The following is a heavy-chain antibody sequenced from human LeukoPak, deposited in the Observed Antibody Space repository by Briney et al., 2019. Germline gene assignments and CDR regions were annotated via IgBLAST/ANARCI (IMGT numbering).Heavy chain of an antibody. CDR1: GGSISSHNHH. CDR3: ARRDNSFDS. Sequence: SETLSLTCSVSGGSISSHNHHWDWIRQPPGNGLEWIGSIHHSGATYSNPSLRSRLTLSVDMSKNHYSLNLSSVTAADTAVYYCARRDNSFDSWGPGTLVTVSS. CDR2: IHHSGAT. V-gene: IGHV4-39*02. J-gene: IGHJ4*02. D-gene: IGHD5-24*01.